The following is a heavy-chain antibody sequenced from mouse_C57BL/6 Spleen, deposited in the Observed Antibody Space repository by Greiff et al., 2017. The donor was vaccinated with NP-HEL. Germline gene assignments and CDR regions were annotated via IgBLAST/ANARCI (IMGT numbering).Heavy chain of an antibody. D-gene: IGHD1-1*01. Sequence: VQLQQPGAELVKPGASVKLSCKASGYTFTSYWMHWVKQRPGRGLEWIGRIDPNSGGTKYNEKFKSKATLTVDKPSSTAYMQLSSLTSEDSAVYYCARSLLFITTAHWYFDVWGTGTTVTVSS. CDR2: IDPNSGGT. CDR1: GYTFTSYW. V-gene: IGHV1-72*01. J-gene: IGHJ1*03. CDR3: ARSLLFITTAHWYFDV.